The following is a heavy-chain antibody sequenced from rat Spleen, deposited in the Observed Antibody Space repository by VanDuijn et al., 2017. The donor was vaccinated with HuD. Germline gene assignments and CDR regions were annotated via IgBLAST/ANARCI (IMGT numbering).Heavy chain of an antibody. J-gene: IGHJ2*01. CDR1: GFTFSDYY. CDR3: ARQRTMGYFEY. V-gene: IGHV5-25*01. Sequence: EVQLVESGGGLVQPGRSMKLSCAASGFTFSDYYMAWVRQAPKKGLQWVAAITPSGLTTHYRDSMKGRFTISRNNAKNTLYLHMDSLRSEDTATDYGARQRTMGYFEYWGQGVMVTVSS. CDR2: ITPSGLTT. D-gene: IGHD1-7*01.